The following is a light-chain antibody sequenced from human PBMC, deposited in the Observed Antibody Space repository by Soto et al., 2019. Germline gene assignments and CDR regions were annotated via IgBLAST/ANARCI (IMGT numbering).Light chain of an antibody. CDR2: TAF. V-gene: IGKV1-39*01. CDR1: QTINNF. J-gene: IGKJ1*01. Sequence: DIPMTQSPSSLSASVGDRVTITCRASQTINNFLNWYQHKPGQAPKLLISTAFTLQSGVPSRFSGGGSGTDFSLTINNLQPEDFATYFCQHTHGTPWTFGQGTKV. CDR3: QHTHGTPWT.